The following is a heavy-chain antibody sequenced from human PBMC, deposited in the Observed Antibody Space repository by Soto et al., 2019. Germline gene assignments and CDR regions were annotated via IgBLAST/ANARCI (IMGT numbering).Heavy chain of an antibody. Sequence: GSLRLSCAASGFTFSSYGMTWVRQAPGKGLDWVSSISGIGASSFYADSVKGRFTISRDNSKSMLYLQMNSLRTEDTAVYYCAKITDNYGSDFWGQGSLVTVSS. CDR3: AKITDNYGSDF. CDR2: ISGIGASS. V-gene: IGHV3-23*01. CDR1: GFTFSSYG. D-gene: IGHD3-10*01. J-gene: IGHJ4*02.